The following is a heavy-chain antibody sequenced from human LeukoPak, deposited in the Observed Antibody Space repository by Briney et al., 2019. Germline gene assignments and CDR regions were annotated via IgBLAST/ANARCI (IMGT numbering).Heavy chain of an antibody. V-gene: IGHV1-18*01. CDR3: ARVHRFGELLAAADY. CDR1: GYTFTRYG. Sequence: ASVKVSCKASGYTFTRYGISWVRQAPGQGLEWMGWISAYDGNTNYAQKFQGRVTITRDTSASTAYMELSSLRSEDTAVYYCARVHRFGELLAAADYWGQGTLVTVSS. J-gene: IGHJ4*02. CDR2: ISAYDGNT. D-gene: IGHD3-10*01.